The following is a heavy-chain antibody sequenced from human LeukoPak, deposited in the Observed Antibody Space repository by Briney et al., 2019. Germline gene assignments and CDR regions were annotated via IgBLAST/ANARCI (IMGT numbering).Heavy chain of an antibody. CDR1: GGSIRSYY. Sequence: SETLSLTCTVSGGSIRSYYWSWIRQPPGKGLEWIAYIYYSGSTNYNPSLKSRVTISVGTSKNQFSLKLSSVTAADTAVYYCARVYYSNSYDYWYFDLWGRGTLVTVSS. V-gene: IGHV4-59*01. CDR2: IYYSGST. CDR3: ARVYYSNSYDYWYFDL. J-gene: IGHJ2*01. D-gene: IGHD6-13*01.